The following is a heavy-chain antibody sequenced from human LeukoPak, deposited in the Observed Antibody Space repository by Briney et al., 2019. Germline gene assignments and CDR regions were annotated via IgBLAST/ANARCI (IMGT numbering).Heavy chain of an antibody. CDR1: GFTFSSYW. CDR2: INSDGSST. Sequence: GGSLRLSCAASGFTFSSYWMHWVRQAPGEGLGWVSFINSDGSSTGYADSVKGRCTVSRDNGKNTLYLQMNSLRAEDTVVYYCTYGSGREGYMDVWGKGTTVTVSS. V-gene: IGHV3-74*01. D-gene: IGHD3-10*01. J-gene: IGHJ6*03. CDR3: TYGSGREGYMDV.